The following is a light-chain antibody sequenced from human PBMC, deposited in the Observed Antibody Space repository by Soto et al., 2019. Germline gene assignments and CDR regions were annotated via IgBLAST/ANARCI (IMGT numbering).Light chain of an antibody. V-gene: IGKV3-11*01. CDR1: QSVSSY. CDR3: QQLT. CDR2: DAS. J-gene: IGKJ5*01. Sequence: EIMLTQSPATLSLSPGERATLSCRASQSVSSYLAWYQQKPGQAPRLLIYDASNRATGIPARFSGSGSGTDFTLTISSLEPEDFAVYYCQQLTFGQGTRLEIK.